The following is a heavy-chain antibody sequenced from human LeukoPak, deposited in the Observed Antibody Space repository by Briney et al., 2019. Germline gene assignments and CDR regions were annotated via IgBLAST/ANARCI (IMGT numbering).Heavy chain of an antibody. CDR1: GGSFSGYY. J-gene: IGHJ6*03. V-gene: IGHV4-34*01. D-gene: IGHD6-13*01. CDR2: INHSGST. CDR3: AGGVAQQLVTYYYYYYYMDV. Sequence: PSETLSLTCAVYGGSFSGYYWSWIRQPPGKGLEWIGEINHSGSTNYNPSLKSRVTISVDTSKNQFSLKLSSVTAADTAVYYCAGGVAQQLVTYYYYYYYMDVWGKGTTVTVSS.